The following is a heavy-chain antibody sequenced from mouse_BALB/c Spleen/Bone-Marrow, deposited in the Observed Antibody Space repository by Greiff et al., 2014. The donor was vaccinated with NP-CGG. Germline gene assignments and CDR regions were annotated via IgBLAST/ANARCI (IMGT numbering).Heavy chain of an antibody. CDR3: ARWEYYAMDY. V-gene: IGHV14-3*02. CDR2: IDPANGNT. D-gene: IGHD4-1*01. J-gene: IGHJ4*01. Sequence: VQLQQSGAELVKPGASVKLSCTASGFNIKDTYMHWVKQRPEQGLEWIGRIDPANGNTKYDPKFQGKATIAADTSSNTAYLQLSSLTSEDTAVYYCARWEYYAMDYWGQGTSATVSS. CDR1: GFNIKDTY.